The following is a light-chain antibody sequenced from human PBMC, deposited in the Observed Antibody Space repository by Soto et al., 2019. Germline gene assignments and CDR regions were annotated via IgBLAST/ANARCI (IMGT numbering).Light chain of an antibody. V-gene: IGKV3-20*01. J-gene: IGKJ1*01. CDR1: QSVSSSY. Sequence: EIVLTQSPGTQSLSPGERATLSCRASQSVSSSYLDWYQQKPGQAPRLLIYGASSRATGIPDRFSGSGSGTDFTLTISRLEPEDLAVYYCHQYGSSPWTFGQGTKVDI. CDR2: GAS. CDR3: HQYGSSPWT.